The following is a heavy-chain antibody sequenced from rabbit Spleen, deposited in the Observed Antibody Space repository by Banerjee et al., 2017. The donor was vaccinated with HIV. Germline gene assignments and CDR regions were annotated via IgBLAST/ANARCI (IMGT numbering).Heavy chain of an antibody. CDR2: IDPVFGIT. Sequence: QEQLVESGGGLVQPGGSLKLSCKASGFDFSNYGVSWVRQAPGKGLEWIGYIDPVFGITYYANWVNGRFSISRENAQNTVFLQMTSLTAADTATYFCARSVGGAIQFNFWGQGTLVTVS. D-gene: IGHD5-1*01. CDR1: GFDFSNYG. J-gene: IGHJ3*01. CDR3: ARSVGGAIQFNF. V-gene: IGHV1S47*01.